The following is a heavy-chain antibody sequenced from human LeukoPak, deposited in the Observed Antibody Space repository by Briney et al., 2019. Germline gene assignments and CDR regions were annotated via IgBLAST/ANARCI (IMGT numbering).Heavy chain of an antibody. V-gene: IGHV3-21*01. Sequence: GGSLRLSCVASEFTFSNYSMNWVRQAPGKGLEWVSSISSTSNYIYYADSMKGRFTISRDHAKNSLYLQMNSLRAEDTAVYYCARDRGSGSSGYYHIGWYFDLWGRGTLVTVSS. CDR1: EFTFSNYS. CDR2: ISSTSNYI. D-gene: IGHD3-22*01. CDR3: ARDRGSGSSGYYHIGWYFDL. J-gene: IGHJ2*01.